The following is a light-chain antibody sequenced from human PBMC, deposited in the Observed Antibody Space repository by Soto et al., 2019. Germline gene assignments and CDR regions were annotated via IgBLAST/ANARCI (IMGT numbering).Light chain of an antibody. CDR1: QDISSY. J-gene: IGKJ3*01. Sequence: DIQLTQSPSFLSASVGDRVTITCRASQDISSYLAWYQQKPGKAPNLLIYAASTLQSGVPSRFSGSGSGTQFTLTISSLQPEDFATYYCQQVNTYPRVTFGPGTKVDIK. V-gene: IGKV1-9*01. CDR3: QQVNTYPRVT. CDR2: AAS.